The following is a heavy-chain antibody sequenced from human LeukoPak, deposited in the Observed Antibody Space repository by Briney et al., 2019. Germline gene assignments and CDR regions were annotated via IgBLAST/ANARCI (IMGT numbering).Heavy chain of an antibody. CDR1: GFSFSTYG. J-gene: IGHJ4*02. CDR3: AKDQRPDTGYDIDF. V-gene: IGHV3-23*01. Sequence: GGSLRLSCAASGFSFSTYGMSWVRQAPRKGLEWVSVIYGSDDTTSYAESVKGRFTISRDNSKQTLYLQMNSLRAEDTAIYYCAKDQRPDTGYDIDFWGRGTLVTVSS. CDR2: IYGSDDTT. D-gene: IGHD3-9*01.